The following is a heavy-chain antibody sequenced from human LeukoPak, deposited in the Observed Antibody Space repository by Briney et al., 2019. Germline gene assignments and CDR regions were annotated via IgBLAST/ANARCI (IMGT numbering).Heavy chain of an antibody. D-gene: IGHD3-10*01. CDR1: GGSFSGYY. CDR3: ARDLSDYYGSGSYRPIDAFDI. V-gene: IGHV4-34*01. CDR2: INHKGSP. J-gene: IGHJ3*02. Sequence: KPSQTLSLTCAVYGGSFSGYYWSWIRQPPGKGLEWIGEINHKGSPNYNPSLKSRVTISIDTSKTQFSLKLSPVTAADTAVYYCARDLSDYYGSGSYRPIDAFDIWGQGTMVTVSS.